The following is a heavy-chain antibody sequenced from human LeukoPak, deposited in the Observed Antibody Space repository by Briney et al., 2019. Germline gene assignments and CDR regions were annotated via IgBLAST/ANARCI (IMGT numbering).Heavy chain of an antibody. D-gene: IGHD6-19*01. V-gene: IGHV3-21*01. CDR2: ISSSSSYI. J-gene: IGHJ6*02. CDR3: ARSGWYYYYGMDV. CDR1: GFTFSSYS. Sequence: GGSLRLSCAASGFTFSSYSMNWVRQAPGKGLEWVSSISSSSSYIYYADSVKGRFTISRDNAKNSLYLQMNSLGAEDTAVYYCARSGWYYYYGMDVWGQGTTVTVSS.